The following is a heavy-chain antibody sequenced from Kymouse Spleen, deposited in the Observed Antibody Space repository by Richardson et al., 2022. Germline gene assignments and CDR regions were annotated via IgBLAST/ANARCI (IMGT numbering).Heavy chain of an antibody. CDR2: INHSGST. CDR3: ARAQYQVWDY. Sequence: QVQLQQWGAGLLKPSETLSLTCAVYGGSFSGYYWSWIRQPPGKGLEWIGEINHSGSTNYNPSLKSRVTISVDTSKNQFSLKLSSVTAADTAVYYCARAQYQVWDYWGQGTLVTVSS. D-gene: IGHD4-11,IGHD4-11*01. CDR1: GGSFSGYY. J-gene: IGHJ4*02. V-gene: IGHV4-34*01.